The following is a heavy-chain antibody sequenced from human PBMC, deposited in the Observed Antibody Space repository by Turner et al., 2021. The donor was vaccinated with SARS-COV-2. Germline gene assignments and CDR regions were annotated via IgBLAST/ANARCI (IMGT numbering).Heavy chain of an antibody. CDR2: FDPEDGET. CDR1: GYTLIELA. D-gene: IGHD3-22*01. V-gene: IGHV1-24*01. Sequence: QVQLVQSGAEVKKPGASVKVTCKVSGYTLIELAMRWVRQAPGKGIEWMGGFDPEDGETIYEQKCQGRVTMTEDTSTDTAYMELSSLRSEETAVYYCATAPANYYDSSGSKGFYYYYYGMDVWGQGTTVTVSS. J-gene: IGHJ6*02. CDR3: ATAPANYYDSSGSKGFYYYYYGMDV.